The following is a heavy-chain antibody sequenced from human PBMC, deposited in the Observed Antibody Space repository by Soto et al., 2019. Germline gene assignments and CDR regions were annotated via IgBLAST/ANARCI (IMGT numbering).Heavy chain of an antibody. D-gene: IGHD3-10*01. CDR3: ARDGYYGSGNDSPYYYYLDV. CDR2: INPNSGGT. Sequence: QVQLVQSGAEVKKPGASVKVSCKASGYTFTGYYMHWVRQAPGQGLEWMGWINPNSGGTNYAQKFQGLGTMTRDTSSITAYMELSRLRSDDTAVYYCARDGYYGSGNDSPYYYYLDVWGKGTTVTVSS. J-gene: IGHJ6*03. CDR1: GYTFTGYY. V-gene: IGHV1-2*04.